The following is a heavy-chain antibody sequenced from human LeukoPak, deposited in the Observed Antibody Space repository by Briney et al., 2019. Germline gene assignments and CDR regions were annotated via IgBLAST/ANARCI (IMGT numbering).Heavy chain of an antibody. Sequence: ASVKVSCKAFGGTFSSYAISWVRQAPGQGLEWMGGIIPIFGTANYAQKFQGRVTITADESTSTAYMELSSLRSEDTAVYYCARDYYDSSGYQGDYFDYWGQGTLVTVSS. CDR3: ARDYYDSSGYQGDYFDY. J-gene: IGHJ4*02. CDR1: GGTFSSYA. V-gene: IGHV1-69*13. D-gene: IGHD3-22*01. CDR2: IIPIFGTA.